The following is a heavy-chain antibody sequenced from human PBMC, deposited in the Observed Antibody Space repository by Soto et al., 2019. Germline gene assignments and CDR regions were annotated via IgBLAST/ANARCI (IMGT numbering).Heavy chain of an antibody. CDR3: ARGSSSSWYVY. V-gene: IGHV4-59*01. Sequence: PSDTLSLTCTVSGGSIGGYYWSWIRQPPGKGLQWIGYISYSGSTNYNPSLKSRVTISVDTSKNQFSLKLSSATAADTAVYYCARGSSSSWYVYWGQGTLVTVSS. CDR2: ISYSGST. CDR1: GGSIGGYY. J-gene: IGHJ4*02. D-gene: IGHD6-13*01.